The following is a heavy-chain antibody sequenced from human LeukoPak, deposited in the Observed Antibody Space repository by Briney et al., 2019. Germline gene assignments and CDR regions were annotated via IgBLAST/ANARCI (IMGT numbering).Heavy chain of an antibody. J-gene: IGHJ4*02. D-gene: IGHD3-22*01. Sequence: ETLSLTCAVYGGSFSGYYWSWIRQPPGKGLEWVSSISSSSSYIYYADSVKGRFTISRDNAKNSLYLQMNSLRAEDTAVYYCARCRYYYDSSGYYTSEDFDYWGQGTLVTVSS. CDR1: GGSFSGYY. V-gene: IGHV3-21*01. CDR2: ISSSSSYI. CDR3: ARCRYYYDSSGYYTSEDFDY.